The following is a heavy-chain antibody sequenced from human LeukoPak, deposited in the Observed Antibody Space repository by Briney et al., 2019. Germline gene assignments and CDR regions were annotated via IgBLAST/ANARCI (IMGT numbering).Heavy chain of an antibody. CDR3: AREGPIVGATHLVDY. CDR2: INPNSGGT. CDR1: GYTFTDYY. V-gene: IGHV1-2*02. D-gene: IGHD1-26*01. Sequence: SVNVSCKAYGYTFTDYYMHWVRQAPAQGLEWMGLINPNSGGTNYAQKFQGGVTMTRDTSISTAYTELSRLRSDDTAVYYCAREGPIVGATHLVDYWGQGTLVTVSS. J-gene: IGHJ4*02.